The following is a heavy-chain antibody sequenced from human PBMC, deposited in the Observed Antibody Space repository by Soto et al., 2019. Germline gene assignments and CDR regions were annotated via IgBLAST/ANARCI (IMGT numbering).Heavy chain of an antibody. D-gene: IGHD1-1*01. CDR3: ATDLGTTMARH. Sequence: GGSLRLSCAASGFTVSSYGMHWVRQAPGKGLEWVAVISYDGSNKYYADSVKGRFTISRDNSKNSLYLQMNSLRAEDTAVYYCATDLGTTMARHWGQGTLVTVSS. V-gene: IGHV3-30*03. CDR1: GFTVSSYG. J-gene: IGHJ4*02. CDR2: ISYDGSNK.